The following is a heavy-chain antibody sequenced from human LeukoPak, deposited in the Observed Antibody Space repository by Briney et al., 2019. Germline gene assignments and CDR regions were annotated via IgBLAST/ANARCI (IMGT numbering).Heavy chain of an antibody. D-gene: IGHD1-26*01. CDR1: GHTLTDLS. J-gene: IGHJ4*02. CDR2: LDPENGET. CDR3: ATGGIYSLLDY. Sequence: ASVKVSCKVSGHTLTDLSTHWVRQAPGGGLEWMGGLDPENGETIYAQKFQGRVTMTEDTSTDTAYMELSSLRSVDTAVYYCATGGIYSLLDYWGQGTLVTVSS. V-gene: IGHV1-24*01.